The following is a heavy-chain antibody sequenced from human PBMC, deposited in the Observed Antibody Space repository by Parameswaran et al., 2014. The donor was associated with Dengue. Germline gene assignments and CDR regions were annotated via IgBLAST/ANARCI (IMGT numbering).Heavy chain of an antibody. CDR3: ARHGIAAAATFDY. CDR2: ISSSGSTI. J-gene: IGHJ4*02. V-gene: IGHV3-11*01. Sequence: WIRQPPGKGLEWVSYISSSGSTIYYADSVKGRFTISRDNAKNSLYLQMNSLRAEDTAVYYCARHGIAAAATFDYWGQGTLVTVSS. D-gene: IGHD6-13*01.